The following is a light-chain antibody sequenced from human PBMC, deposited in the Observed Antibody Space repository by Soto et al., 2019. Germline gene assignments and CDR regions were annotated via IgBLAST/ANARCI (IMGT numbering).Light chain of an antibody. CDR1: QSVSSSY. V-gene: IGKV3-20*01. CDR2: GAS. Sequence: EMVVTQAPGPLSLSPGERATLSCRASQSVSSSYLAWYQQKPGQAPRLLIYGASSRATGIPDRFSGTGSETDFTLTINRLEPEDFAVYYCQQYENSPITFGQGTRLEI. CDR3: QQYENSPIT. J-gene: IGKJ5*01.